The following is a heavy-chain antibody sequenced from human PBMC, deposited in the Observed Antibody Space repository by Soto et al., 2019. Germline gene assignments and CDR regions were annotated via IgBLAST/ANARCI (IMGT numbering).Heavy chain of an antibody. CDR3: ARGGSSWYGAPNYYFDY. V-gene: IGHV4-34*01. D-gene: IGHD6-13*01. Sequence: QVQLQQWGAGLLKPSETLSLTCAVYGGSFSGYYWSWIRQPPGKELEWIGEINHSGSTNYNPSLNRRVTISVDTSKNQFSMKLSSVTAADTAVYYCARGGSSWYGAPNYYFDYWGQGTLVTVSS. J-gene: IGHJ4*02. CDR1: GGSFSGYY. CDR2: INHSGST.